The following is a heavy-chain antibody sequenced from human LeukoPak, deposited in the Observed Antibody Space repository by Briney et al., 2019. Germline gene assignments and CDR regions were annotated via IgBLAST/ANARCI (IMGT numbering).Heavy chain of an antibody. V-gene: IGHV4-39*01. Sequence: SETLSLTCTVSGGSISSSNYYWGWIRQPPGKGLEWIGSIYYSGSTYYNPSLKGRVTISVDTSKNQFALKLSSVTAADTAVFYCASQTVGSTKYYFDYWGQGTLVTVSS. J-gene: IGHJ4*02. CDR1: GGSISSSNYY. CDR2: IYYSGST. D-gene: IGHD1-26*01. CDR3: ASQTVGSTKYYFDY.